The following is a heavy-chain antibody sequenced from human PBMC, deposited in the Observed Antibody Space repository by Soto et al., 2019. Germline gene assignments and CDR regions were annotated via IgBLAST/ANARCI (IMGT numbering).Heavy chain of an antibody. Sequence: GGSLSLSCAASGFSLATYGMHWVRQPPGKGLEWVAMISDDGSKIYYADSAKGRFTISRDTSRNTLYLQMNSLGAEDTAVYYCAKVGDVYNSFFDYWGQGARVTVSS. CDR3: AKVGDVYNSFFDY. J-gene: IGHJ4*02. CDR1: GFSLATYG. V-gene: IGHV3-30*18. CDR2: ISDDGSKI. D-gene: IGHD1-26*01.